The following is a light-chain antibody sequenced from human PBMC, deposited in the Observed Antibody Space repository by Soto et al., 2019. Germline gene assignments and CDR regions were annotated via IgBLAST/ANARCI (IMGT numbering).Light chain of an antibody. CDR3: SSYTSSSTHV. Sequence: QSVLTQPAPVFGSPGPSVALFCPGTNIDVGGYDYVSWYQQHPGKAPKLMISDVSNRPSGVSNRFSGSKSGNTASLTISGLQAEDEADYYCSSYTSSSTHVFGTGTKVTVL. CDR2: DVS. V-gene: IGLV2-14*01. J-gene: IGLJ1*01. CDR1: NIDVGGYDY.